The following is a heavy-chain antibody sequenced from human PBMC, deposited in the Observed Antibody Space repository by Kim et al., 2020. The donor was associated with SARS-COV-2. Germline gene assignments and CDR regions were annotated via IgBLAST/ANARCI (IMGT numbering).Heavy chain of an antibody. J-gene: IGHJ5*02. Sequence: SVKVSCKASGGTFSSYAISWVRQAPGQGLEWMGGIIPIFGTANYAQKFQGRVTITADESTSTAYMELSSLRSEDTAVYYCARDRPSATTRDTAGWFDPWGQGTLVTVSS. V-gene: IGHV1-69*13. CDR3: ARDRPSATTRDTAGWFDP. CDR1: GGTFSSYA. CDR2: IIPIFGTA. D-gene: IGHD5-12*01.